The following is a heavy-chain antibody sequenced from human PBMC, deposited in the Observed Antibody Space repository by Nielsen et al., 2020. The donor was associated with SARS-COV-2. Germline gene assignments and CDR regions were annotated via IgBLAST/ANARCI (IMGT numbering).Heavy chain of an antibody. CDR2: IHHRGST. Sequence: SETLSLTCAVYGGSFSDYYWSWIRQPPGKGLEWIGEIHHRGSTNYDPSLKSRVTISVDTSKNQFSLKLSSVTAADTAVYYCARHPYPMTVSTFGYDYWGQGTLVTVSS. V-gene: IGHV4-34*01. CDR3: ARHPYPMTVSTFGYDY. J-gene: IGHJ4*02. CDR1: GGSFSDYY. D-gene: IGHD2-21*02.